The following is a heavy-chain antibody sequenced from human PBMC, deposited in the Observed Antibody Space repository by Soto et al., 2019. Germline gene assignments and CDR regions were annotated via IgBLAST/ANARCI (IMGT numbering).Heavy chain of an antibody. Sequence: QVQLVQSGAEVKKPGASVKVSCKASGYTFTSYYMHWVRQAPGQGLEWMGIINPSGGSTSYSQKFQGRVTMTRDTSTSTVYMELSSLRSEDTAVYYCASFTSYSSSFDYFDYWGQGTLVTVSS. CDR2: INPSGGST. J-gene: IGHJ4*02. V-gene: IGHV1-46*03. CDR1: GYTFTSYY. CDR3: ASFTSYSSSFDYFDY. D-gene: IGHD6-6*01.